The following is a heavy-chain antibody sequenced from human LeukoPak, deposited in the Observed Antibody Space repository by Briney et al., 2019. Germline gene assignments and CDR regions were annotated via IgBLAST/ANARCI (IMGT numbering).Heavy chain of an antibody. CDR1: GYTFTSYA. D-gene: IGHD4-17*01. CDR3: ARDDPNDYGDYINY. CDR2: INAGNGNP. Sequence: PWASVKVSCKASGYTFTSYAMHWVRQAPGQRLEWMGWINAGNGNPKYSQKFQGRVTITRDTSASTAYMELSSLRSEDTAVYYCARDDPNDYGDYINYWGQGTLVTVSS. J-gene: IGHJ4*02. V-gene: IGHV1-3*01.